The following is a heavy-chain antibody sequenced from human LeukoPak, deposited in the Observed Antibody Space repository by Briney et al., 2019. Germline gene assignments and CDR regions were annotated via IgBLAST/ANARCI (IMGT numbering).Heavy chain of an antibody. CDR1: GFTFSSYA. CDR2: ISYDGSNK. CDR3: ARGGRSSGWYGSYFDY. Sequence: GGSLRLSCAASGFTFSSYAMRWVRQAPGKGLEWVAVISYDGSNKYYADSVKGRFTISRDNSKNTLYLQMNSLRAEDTAVYYCARGGRSSGWYGSYFDYWGQGTLVTVSS. V-gene: IGHV3-30*04. J-gene: IGHJ4*02. D-gene: IGHD6-19*01.